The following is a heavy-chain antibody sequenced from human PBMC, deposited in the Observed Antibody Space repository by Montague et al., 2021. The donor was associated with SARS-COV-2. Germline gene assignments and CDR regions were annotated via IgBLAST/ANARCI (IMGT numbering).Heavy chain of an antibody. J-gene: IGHJ6*02. CDR2: IYYSGST. CDR3: ARDTRITMLVVVNRYGMDV. V-gene: IGHV4-39*07. CDR1: GAISSSSYY. Sequence: GAISSSSYYWGWIRQPPGKGLEWIGSIYYSGSTYYNPSLKSRVTISVDTSKNQFSLKLSSVTAADTAVYYCARDTRITMLVVVNRYGMDVWGQGTTVTVSS. D-gene: IGHD3-22*01.